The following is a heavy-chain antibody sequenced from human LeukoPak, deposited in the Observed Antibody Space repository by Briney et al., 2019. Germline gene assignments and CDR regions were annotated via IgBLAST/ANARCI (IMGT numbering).Heavy chain of an antibody. CDR2: FDYSGTT. Sequence: PSETLSLTCTVSGDSVTSDTYYWSWIRQPPGKGLQWIGYFDYSGTTNYNPSLSSRITISLDTPKNQFSLKLGSVTAADTALYYCARTTGRYLVFDPWGQGTLVTVSS. V-gene: IGHV4-61*01. CDR3: ARTTGRYLVFDP. CDR1: GDSVTSDTYY. J-gene: IGHJ5*02. D-gene: IGHD3-9*01.